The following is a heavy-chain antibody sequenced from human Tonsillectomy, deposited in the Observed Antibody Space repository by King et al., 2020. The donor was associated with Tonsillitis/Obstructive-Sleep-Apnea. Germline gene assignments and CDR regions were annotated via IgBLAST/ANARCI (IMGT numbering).Heavy chain of an antibody. CDR1: GFTFSSYA. CDR2: ISGSGGST. D-gene: IGHD2-2*01. CDR3: AKEDDIVLVPAVMLDY. J-gene: IGHJ4*02. V-gene: IGHV3-23*04. Sequence: VQLVESGGGLVQPGGSLRLSCVASGFTFSSYAMSWVRQAPGKGLEWVSGISGSGGSTYYADSVKGRFTISRDNSKNTLYLQMNTLRAEDTAVYFCAKEDDIVLVPAVMLDYWGQGTLVTVSS.